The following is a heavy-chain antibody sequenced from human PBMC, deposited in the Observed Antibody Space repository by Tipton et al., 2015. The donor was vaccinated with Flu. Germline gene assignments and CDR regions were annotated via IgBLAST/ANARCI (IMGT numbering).Heavy chain of an antibody. Sequence: GLVKPSETLSLTCTVSGGSLSRYYWSWIRQPPGKGLEWIGYIHYTGSANYNPSLKSRATISADTSKNQFSLRLNSVTAADTAVYYCARDKRQDILAGNRPGIDVWGQGTTVTVSS. CDR3: ARDKRQDILAGNRPGIDV. J-gene: IGHJ6*02. CDR2: IHYTGSA. CDR1: GGSLSRYY. V-gene: IGHV4-59*01. D-gene: IGHD3-9*01.